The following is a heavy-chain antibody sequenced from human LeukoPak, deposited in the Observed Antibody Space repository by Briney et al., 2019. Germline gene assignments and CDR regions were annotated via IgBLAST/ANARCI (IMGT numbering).Heavy chain of an antibody. CDR1: VGSISISGYY. D-gene: IGHD2-15*01. V-gene: IGHV4-31*03. CDR3: TRVGYCTGGSCYGLDH. Sequence: SQTLSLTCTVSVGSISISGYYWSWIRQHPGKGLELIGYIYHSGSPYSSPSLKSRRTISVDTSKNQFSLKLSSVTAADTAVYYCTRVGYCTGGSCYGLDHWGQGTLVTVSS. CDR2: IYHSGSP. J-gene: IGHJ4*02.